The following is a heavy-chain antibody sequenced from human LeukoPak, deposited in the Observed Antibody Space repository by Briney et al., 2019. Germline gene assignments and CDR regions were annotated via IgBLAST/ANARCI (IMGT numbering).Heavy chain of an antibody. V-gene: IGHV4-38-2*02. CDR1: GHSIINSYY. J-gene: IGHJ5*02. D-gene: IGHD2-2*01. CDR3: ARDIGLRRVPAARFDP. CDR2: IYHSGST. Sequence: PSETLSLTCTVSGHSIINSYYWGWIRQPPGKGLEWIGSIYHSGSTYYNPSLKSRVTISVDTSKNQFSLKLSFVTAADTAVYYCARDIGLRRVPAARFDPWGQGTLVTVSS.